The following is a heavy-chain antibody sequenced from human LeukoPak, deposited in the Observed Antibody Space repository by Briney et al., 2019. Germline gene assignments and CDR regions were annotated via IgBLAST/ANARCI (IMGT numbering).Heavy chain of an antibody. CDR3: ARDLDREQQLVYYFDY. D-gene: IGHD6-13*01. V-gene: IGHV4-38-2*02. Sequence: SETLSLTCTVSGYSISSGYYWGWIRQPPGKGLEWIGSIYHSGSTYYNPSLKSRVTISVDTSKNQFSPKLSSVTAADTAVYYCARDLDREQQLVYYFDYWGQGTLVTVSS. CDR1: GYSISSGYY. J-gene: IGHJ4*02. CDR2: IYHSGST.